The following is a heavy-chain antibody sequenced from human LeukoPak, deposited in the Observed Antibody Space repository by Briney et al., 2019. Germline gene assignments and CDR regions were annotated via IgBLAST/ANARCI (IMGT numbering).Heavy chain of an antibody. CDR1: GGSFSGYY. J-gene: IGHJ5*02. Sequence: KPSETLSLTCAVYGGSFSGYYWSWIRQPPGKGLGWIGEINHSGSTNYNPSLKSRVTISVDTSKNQFSLKLSSVTAADTAVYYCARGRGDFWSGYLRYNWFDPWGQGTLVTVSS. V-gene: IGHV4-34*01. CDR3: ARGRGDFWSGYLRYNWFDP. D-gene: IGHD3-3*01. CDR2: INHSGST.